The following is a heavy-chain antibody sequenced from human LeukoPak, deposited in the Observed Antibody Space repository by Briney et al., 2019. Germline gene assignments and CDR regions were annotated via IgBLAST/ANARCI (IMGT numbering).Heavy chain of an antibody. D-gene: IGHD3-10*01. V-gene: IGHV4-39*01. CDR2: IYYSGST. CDR1: GGSISSSSYY. CDR3: ARGNYASGTPSPPGFDP. Sequence: PSETLSLTCTVSGGSISSSSYYWGWIRQPPGKGLEWIGGIYYSGSTYYNPSLKSRVTISVDTSKNQFSLKLSSVTAADTAVYYCARGNYASGTPSPPGFDPWGQGTLVTVSS. J-gene: IGHJ5*02.